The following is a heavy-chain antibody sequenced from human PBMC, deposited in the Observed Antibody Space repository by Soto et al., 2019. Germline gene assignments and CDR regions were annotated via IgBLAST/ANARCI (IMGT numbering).Heavy chain of an antibody. CDR2: ISAYNGNT. CDR1: GYTFTSYG. D-gene: IGHD6-13*01. J-gene: IGHJ6*02. CDR3: ARDSSSCNCMDV. V-gene: IGHV1-18*01. Sequence: ASVKVSCQASGYTFTSYGISWVRQAPGQGLEWMGWISAYNGNTNYAQKLQGRVTMTTDTSTSTAYMELRSLRSDDTAVYYCARDSSSCNCMDVWGQGTTVTVSS.